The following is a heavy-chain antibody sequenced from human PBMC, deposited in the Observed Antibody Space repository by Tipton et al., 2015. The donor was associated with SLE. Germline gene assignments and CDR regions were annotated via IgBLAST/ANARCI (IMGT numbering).Heavy chain of an antibody. V-gene: IGHV1-69*01. CDR2: IIPFFGTT. Sequence: QSGAEVKKPGSSVKVSCKASGGTFSRYGISWVRQAPGQGLEWMGGIIPFFGTTIYVQKFQGIVTITADDSTSTAYMDLSSRRPEDTAVYFWARFYEPIPNTAANLVYGLDVWGQGNTVTVS. D-gene: IGHD2-2*01. CDR3: ARFYEPIPNTAANLVYGLDV. J-gene: IGHJ6*02. CDR1: GGTFSRYG.